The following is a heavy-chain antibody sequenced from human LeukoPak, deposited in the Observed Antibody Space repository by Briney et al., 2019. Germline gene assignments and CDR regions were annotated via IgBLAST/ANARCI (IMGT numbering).Heavy chain of an antibody. J-gene: IGHJ5*02. CDR2: IKQDGSGK. CDR1: GFIFSNYW. Sequence: PGGSLRLSCSASGFIFSNYWMTWVRQAPGKGLEWVANIKQDGSGKYYVDSVKGRFTISGDNAKNSLYLQMNSLRAEDTAVSCCARDMIILQSWGQGTLVTVSS. V-gene: IGHV3-7*04. CDR3: ARDMIILQS. D-gene: IGHD3-16*01.